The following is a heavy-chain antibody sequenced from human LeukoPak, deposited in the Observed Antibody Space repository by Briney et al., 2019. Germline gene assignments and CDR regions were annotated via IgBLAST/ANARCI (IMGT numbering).Heavy chain of an antibody. D-gene: IGHD6-19*01. J-gene: IGHJ6*03. Sequence: PGGSLRLSCAASGFTFSSYWMSWVRQAPGKGLEWVSAISGSGGSTYNADPVKGRFTISRDNSKNTLYLQMNSLRAEDTAVYYCAKALRVVAGSGPVDYYYYMDVWGKGTTVTISS. V-gene: IGHV3-23*01. CDR2: ISGSGGST. CDR3: AKALRVVAGSGPVDYYYYMDV. CDR1: GFTFSSYW.